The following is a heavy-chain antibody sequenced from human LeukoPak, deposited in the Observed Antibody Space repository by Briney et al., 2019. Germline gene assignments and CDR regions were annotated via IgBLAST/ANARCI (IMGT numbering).Heavy chain of an antibody. Sequence: GGSLRLSCATSGFTFSSFAMPWGRQAPGQGVGGVAVISLGGNQKYYADSVKGRFTISRDNSKNTLYLQMNSLRAEDTAVYYCARDPRTYYDFWSGYYEQDYGMDVWGQGTTVTVSS. CDR1: GFTFSSFA. D-gene: IGHD3-3*01. CDR2: ISLGGNQK. CDR3: ARDPRTYYDFWSGYYEQDYGMDV. V-gene: IGHV3-30-3*01. J-gene: IGHJ6*02.